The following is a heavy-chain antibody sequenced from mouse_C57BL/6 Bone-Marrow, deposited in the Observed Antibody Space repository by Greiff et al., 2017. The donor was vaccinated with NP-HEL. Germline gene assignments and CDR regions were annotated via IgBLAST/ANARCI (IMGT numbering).Heavy chain of an antibody. J-gene: IGHJ4*01. CDR2: INPNNGGT. CDR1: GYTFTDYY. CDR3: ARSDYYGSSYLPYYYAMDY. D-gene: IGHD1-1*01. V-gene: IGHV1-26*01. Sequence: VQLKQSGPGLVKPGASVKISCKASGYTFTDYYMNWVKQSHGKSLEWIGDINPNNGGTSYNQKFKGKATLTVDKSSSTAYMELRSLTSEDSAVYYCARSDYYGSSYLPYYYAMDYWGQGTSVTVSS.